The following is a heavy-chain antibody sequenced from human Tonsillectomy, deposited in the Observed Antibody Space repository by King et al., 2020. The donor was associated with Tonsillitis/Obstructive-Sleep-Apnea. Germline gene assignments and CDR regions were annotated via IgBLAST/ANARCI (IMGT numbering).Heavy chain of an antibody. CDR2: IKSKTDGGTT. V-gene: IGHV3-15*01. D-gene: IGHD2-15*01. Sequence: LVESGGGLVKPGGSLRLSCAASGFTFSNAWMSWVRQAPGKGLEWVGRIKSKTDGGTTDYAAPVKGRFTISRDDSKNTLYLQMNSLKNEDTAVYYCTTTPLNCSGGSCYVTHYWGQGTMVTVSS. CDR1: GFTFSNAW. J-gene: IGHJ3*01. CDR3: TTTPLNCSGGSCYVTHY.